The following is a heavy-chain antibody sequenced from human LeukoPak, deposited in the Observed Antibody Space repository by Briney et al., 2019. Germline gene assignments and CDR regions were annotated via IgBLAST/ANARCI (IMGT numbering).Heavy chain of an antibody. CDR3: ARGLMMAVAGRGEFHY. D-gene: IGHD6-13*01. Sequence: SQTLSLTCTVSGGSISSYYWSWIRQPPGKGLEWIGYIYYSGSTNYNPSLKSRVTISVDTSKNQFSLKLSSVTAADTAVYYCARGLMMAVAGRGEFHYWGQGTLVTVSS. CDR2: IYYSGST. J-gene: IGHJ4*02. V-gene: IGHV4-59*01. CDR1: GGSISSYY.